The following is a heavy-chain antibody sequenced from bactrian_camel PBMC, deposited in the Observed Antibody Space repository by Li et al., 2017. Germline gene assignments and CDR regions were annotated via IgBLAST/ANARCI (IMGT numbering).Heavy chain of an antibody. CDR1: GSIVSTMC. CDR2: ISLRGTYK. J-gene: IGHJ4*01. V-gene: IGHV3S42*01. Sequence: VQLVESGGGSVQAGRSLRLSCASSGSIVSTMCMGWVRQAPGQGFEWVSTISLRGTYKTYADVVKGRFTISRDNDKNELYLQLNALKPEDTATYYCVKGDRSPWAERGRGTQVTVS.